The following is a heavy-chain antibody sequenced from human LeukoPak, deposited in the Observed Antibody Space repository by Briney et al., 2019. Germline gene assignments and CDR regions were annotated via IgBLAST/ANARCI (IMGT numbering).Heavy chain of an antibody. V-gene: IGHV4-34*01. CDR1: GGSFSAYY. J-gene: IGHJ4*02. Sequence: PSETLSLTCAVYGGSFSAYYWSWIRQPPGKGLEWIGEINYSGSTKYNPSLKSRVTISLDTSKNQFSLKLSSVTAADTAVYYCAREVRHYYFDYWGQGTLVTVSS. CDR2: INYSGST. CDR3: AREVRHYYFDY.